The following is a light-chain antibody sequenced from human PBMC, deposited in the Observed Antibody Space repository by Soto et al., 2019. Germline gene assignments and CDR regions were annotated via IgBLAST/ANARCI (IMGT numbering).Light chain of an antibody. CDR3: QQSYSTPFT. Sequence: DIPMTQSPSSLSASVGDRVTITCRARQSISSYLNWYQQKPGKAPKLLIYAASSLQSGVPSRFSGSGSGTDFTLTISSLQPEDFATYYCQQSYSTPFTFGGGTKVEIK. J-gene: IGKJ4*01. V-gene: IGKV1-39*01. CDR1: QSISSY. CDR2: AAS.